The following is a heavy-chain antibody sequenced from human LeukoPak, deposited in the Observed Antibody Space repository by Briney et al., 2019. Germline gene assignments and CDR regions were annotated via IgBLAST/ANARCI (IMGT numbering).Heavy chain of an antibody. D-gene: IGHD3-10*01. J-gene: IGHJ6*03. V-gene: IGHV4-59*08. Sequence: SETLSLTCTVSGGSISGYYWSWIRQSPGKTLEWIGEIYYSGSTKYNPSLKSRVTIKVDRSKNQFSLKLTSVTAADTAVYYCARAYNRFGVDYMDVWGKGTTVTISS. CDR3: ARAYNRFGVDYMDV. CDR2: IYYSGST. CDR1: GGSISGYY.